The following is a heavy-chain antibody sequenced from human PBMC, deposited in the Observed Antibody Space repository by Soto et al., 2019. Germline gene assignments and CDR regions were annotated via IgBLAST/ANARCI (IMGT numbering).Heavy chain of an antibody. CDR2: IYSGGTT. V-gene: IGHV3-53*01. J-gene: IGHJ4*02. CDR1: GFTVSSTNY. D-gene: IGHD1-26*01. Sequence: PGGSLRLSCVVSGFTVSSTNYMSWVRQAPGKGLEWVSVIYSGGTTFYADSVKGRFTISRDNSKNTLYLQMNSLRAEDTAVYSCATDLNWENFWGQGTLVTVSS. CDR3: ATDLNWENF.